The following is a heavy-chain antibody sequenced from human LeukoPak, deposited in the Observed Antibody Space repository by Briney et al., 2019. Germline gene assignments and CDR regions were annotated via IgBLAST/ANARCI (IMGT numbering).Heavy chain of an antibody. J-gene: IGHJ4*02. Sequence: GGSLRLSCAASGFTFSSYWMHWVRQGPGKGLVWVSRVNSEGSRTSYADSVKGRFTISRDNAKNTLYLQMNSLRAEDTAVYYCARDQCSGPNCQVALDYWGQGTLVTVSS. CDR3: ARDQCSGPNCQVALDY. CDR1: GFTFSSYW. V-gene: IGHV3-74*01. D-gene: IGHD2-2*01. CDR2: VNSEGSRT.